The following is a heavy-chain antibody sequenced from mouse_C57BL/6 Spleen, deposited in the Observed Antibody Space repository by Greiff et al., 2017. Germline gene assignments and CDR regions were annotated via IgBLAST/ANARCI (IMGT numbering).Heavy chain of an antibody. CDR1: GFTFTDYY. D-gene: IGHD4-1*01. V-gene: IGHV7-3*01. CDR3: ARYRVGPLYYAMDY. CDR2: FRNKANGYTT. Sequence: DVMLVESGGGLVQPGGSLSLSCAASGFTFTDYYMSWVRQPPGKALEWLGFFRNKANGYTTEYSASVKGRFTISRDNSQSILYLQMNALRAEDSATYYCARYRVGPLYYAMDYWGQGTSVTVSS. J-gene: IGHJ4*01.